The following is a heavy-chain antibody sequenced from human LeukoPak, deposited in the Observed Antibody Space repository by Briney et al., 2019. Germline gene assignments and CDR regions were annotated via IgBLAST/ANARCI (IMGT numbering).Heavy chain of an antibody. V-gene: IGHV4-59*11. J-gene: IGHJ4*02. Sequence: PSETLSLTCTVSVGSISSHYWSWIRQPPGKGLEWIGYIYYSGGTNSNPSLKNRVTISIDTSKNQFSLKLSSVTAADTAMYYCASHYGSGFGYWGQGTLVTVSS. CDR3: ASHYGSGFGY. CDR2: IYYSGGT. CDR1: VGSISSHY. D-gene: IGHD3-10*01.